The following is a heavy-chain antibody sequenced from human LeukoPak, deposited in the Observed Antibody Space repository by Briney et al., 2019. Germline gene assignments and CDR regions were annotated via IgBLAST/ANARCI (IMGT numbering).Heavy chain of an antibody. D-gene: IGHD6-19*01. J-gene: IGHJ4*02. CDR2: IHTGGST. Sequence: SETLSLTCTVSGGSLSNYHWSWIRQPAGKGLEWIGQIHTGGSTNYNPPLKSRVTMSIDTPENQLSLTIRSVTAADTAVYYCARRDISSGWSFDYWGQGTLVTVSS. CDR3: ARRDISSGWSFDY. CDR1: GGSLSNYH. V-gene: IGHV4-4*07.